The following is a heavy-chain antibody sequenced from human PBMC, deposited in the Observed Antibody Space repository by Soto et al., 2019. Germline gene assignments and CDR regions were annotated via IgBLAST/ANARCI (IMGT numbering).Heavy chain of an antibody. J-gene: IGHJ5*02. Sequence: EVQLLESGGDLVQPGGSLRLSCAASGFTFSTFVMNWVRQAPGEGLEWLSAISTSGDRTYYADSVKGRFTISRDNSKNTLYLKIHRRRVKDTAINFCAKKRNWGGGGPNWFDPWGQGTLVTVSS. V-gene: IGHV3-23*01. CDR2: ISTSGDRT. CDR1: GFTFSTFV. CDR3: AKKRNWGGGGPNWFDP. D-gene: IGHD3-16*01.